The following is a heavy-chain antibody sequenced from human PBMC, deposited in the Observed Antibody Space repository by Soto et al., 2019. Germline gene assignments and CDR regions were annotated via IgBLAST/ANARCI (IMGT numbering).Heavy chain of an antibody. V-gene: IGHV3-66*01. J-gene: IGHJ3*02. CDR1: GFTVSSNY. D-gene: IGHD2-15*01. Sequence: GGSLRLSCAASGFTVSSNYMSWVRQAPGKGLEWVSVIYSGGSTYYADSVKGRFTISRDNSKNTLYLQMNSLRAEDTAVHYSTRRRGAYCIQALDIWGQETMLTVSS. CDR3: TRRRGAYCIQALDI. CDR2: IYSGGST.